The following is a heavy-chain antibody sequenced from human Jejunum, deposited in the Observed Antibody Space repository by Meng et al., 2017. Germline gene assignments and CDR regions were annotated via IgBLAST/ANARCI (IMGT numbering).Heavy chain of an antibody. J-gene: IGHJ4*02. D-gene: IGHD4-23*01. CDR3: SRGDDSAKVGRD. V-gene: IGHV4-34*01. Sequence: AETLSLTCPVHGGSFSDNYWTWIRQPPGKGLEWIGEIHPSGSAYYDPSLKSRVTTSIDTSKNQFSLKLTSVTAADTAVYYCSRGDDSAKVGRDWGQGTLGTVSS. CDR1: GGSFSDNY. CDR2: IHPSGSA.